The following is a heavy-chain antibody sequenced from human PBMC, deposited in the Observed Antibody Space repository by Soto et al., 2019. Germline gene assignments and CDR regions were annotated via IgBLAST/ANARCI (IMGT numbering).Heavy chain of an antibody. D-gene: IGHD6-19*01. J-gene: IGHJ4*02. V-gene: IGHV4-30-2*01. CDR2: IYYRGST. CDR1: GGSITSGGYS. Sequence: QVQLQESGSGLVKPSQTLSLTCAVSGGSITSGGYSWSWIRQPPGKGLEWIGTIYYRGSTYYKSSLKSRVTISLDWSKHQFSLDLASVTAADTAVYYCVRVAGDGCYDAWGQGALVTVSS. CDR3: VRVAGDGCYDA.